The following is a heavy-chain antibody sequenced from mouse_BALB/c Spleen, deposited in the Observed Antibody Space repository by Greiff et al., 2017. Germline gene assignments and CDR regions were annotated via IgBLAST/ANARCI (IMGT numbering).Heavy chain of an antibody. CDR3: ASYGYDGDV. CDR2: ISSGSSTI. Sequence: EVQRVESGGGLVQPGGSRKLSCAASGFTFSSFGMHWVRQAPEKGLEWVAYISSGSSTIYYADTVKGRFTISRDNPKNTLFLQMTSLRSEDTAMYYCASYGYDGDVWGAGTTVTVSS. V-gene: IGHV5-17*02. CDR1: GFTFSSFG. J-gene: IGHJ1*01. D-gene: IGHD2-2*01.